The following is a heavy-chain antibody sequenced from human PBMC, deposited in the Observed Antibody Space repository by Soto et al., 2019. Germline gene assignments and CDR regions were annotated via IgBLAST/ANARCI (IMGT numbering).Heavy chain of an antibody. CDR1: GGSISGYY. Sequence: SETLSLTCLVSGGSISGYYWSWLRQPPGKGLEWIGNIYYSGSTNYNPSRKSQVTISVDTSKNQFSLKLRSVTAADTAVYCCTRVGGYYGDYPNFDYWGQGTLVTVSS. CDR2: IYYSGST. V-gene: IGHV4-59*01. CDR3: TRVGGYYGDYPNFDY. J-gene: IGHJ4*02. D-gene: IGHD4-17*01.